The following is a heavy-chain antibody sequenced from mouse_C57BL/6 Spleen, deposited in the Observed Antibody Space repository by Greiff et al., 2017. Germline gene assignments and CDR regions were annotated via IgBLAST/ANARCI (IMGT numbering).Heavy chain of an antibody. CDR1: GYSFTDYN. CDR3: ARRASGSSYRNYAMDY. V-gene: IGHV1-39*01. D-gene: IGHD1-1*01. CDR2: INPNYGTT. J-gene: IGHJ4*01. Sequence: VHVKQSGPELVKPGASVKISCKASGYSFTDYNMNWVKQSNGKSLEWIGVINPNYGTTSYNQKFKGKATLTVDQSSSTAYMQLNSLTSEDSAVYYCARRASGSSYRNYAMDYWGQGTSVTVSS.